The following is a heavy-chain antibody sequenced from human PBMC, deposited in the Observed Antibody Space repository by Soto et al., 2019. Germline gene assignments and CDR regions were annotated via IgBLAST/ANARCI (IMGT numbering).Heavy chain of an antibody. CDR2: IDPSDSYT. Sequence: PGESLKISCNGSGYSFTIDWISLVLQMPGKGLEWMGRIDPSDSYTNYSPSFQGHVTISADKSISTAYLQWSSLKASDTAMYYCARHSSSPRYYYGMDVWGQGTTVTVSS. V-gene: IGHV5-10-1*01. J-gene: IGHJ6*02. D-gene: IGHD6-6*01. CDR1: GYSFTIDW. CDR3: ARHSSSPRYYYGMDV.